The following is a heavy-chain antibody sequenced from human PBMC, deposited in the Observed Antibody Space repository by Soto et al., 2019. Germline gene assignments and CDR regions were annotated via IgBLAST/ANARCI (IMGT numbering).Heavy chain of an antibody. D-gene: IGHD6-13*01. Sequence: GASVKVSCKASGYTFTSYGISWVRQAPGQGLEWMGWISAYNGNTNYAQKLQGRVTMTTDTSTSTAYMELRSLRSDDTAVYYCARVSIAAVAYYYYGMDVWGQGTTVT. V-gene: IGHV1-18*04. CDR3: ARVSIAAVAYYYYGMDV. J-gene: IGHJ6*02. CDR1: GYTFTSYG. CDR2: ISAYNGNT.